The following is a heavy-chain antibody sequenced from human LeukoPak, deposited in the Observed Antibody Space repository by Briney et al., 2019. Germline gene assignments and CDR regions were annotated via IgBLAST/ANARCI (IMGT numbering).Heavy chain of an antibody. CDR3: ARGPHDYGDYEDAFDI. D-gene: IGHD4-17*01. CDR1: GGSISNNY. J-gene: IGHJ3*02. CDR2: IYYTGTT. V-gene: IGHV4-59*12. Sequence: SETLSLTCTVSGGSISNNYWSWIRQPPGKGLEWIGYIYYTGTTNYNPSLKSRVTISVDTSKNQFSLKLSSVTAADTAVYYCARGPHDYGDYEDAFDIWGQGTMVTVSS.